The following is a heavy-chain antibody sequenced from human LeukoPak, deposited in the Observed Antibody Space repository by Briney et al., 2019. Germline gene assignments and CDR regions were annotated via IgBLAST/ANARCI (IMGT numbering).Heavy chain of an antibody. V-gene: IGHV1-69*13. J-gene: IGHJ1*01. Sequence: SVKVSCKASGGTFSSYAISWVRQAPGQGLEWMGGIIPIFGTANYAQKFQGRVTITADESTSTAYMELSSLRSEDTAVYYCARDNRDYYDRKNAEYFQHWGQGTLVTVSS. CDR1: GGTFSSYA. CDR2: IIPIFGTA. D-gene: IGHD3-22*01. CDR3: ARDNRDYYDRKNAEYFQH.